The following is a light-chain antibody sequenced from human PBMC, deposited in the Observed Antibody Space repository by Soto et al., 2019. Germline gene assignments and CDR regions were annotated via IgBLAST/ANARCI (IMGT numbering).Light chain of an antibody. CDR2: DAS. J-gene: IGKJ1*01. V-gene: IGKV3-11*01. CDR1: QSVSSY. CDR3: QQRSNWLWT. Sequence: EIVLTQSPATLSLSPGERATLSCRASQSVSSYLAGYQQKPGQAPRLLIFDASNRATGIPARFSGSGSGTDFTLTISSLEPEDFAVYYCQQRSNWLWTFGQGTKV.